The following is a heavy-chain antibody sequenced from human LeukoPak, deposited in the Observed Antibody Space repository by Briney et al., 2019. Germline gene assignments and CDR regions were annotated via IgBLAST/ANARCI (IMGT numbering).Heavy chain of an antibody. Sequence: GGSLRLSCVASGFTFSSYEMDWVRQAPGKGLEWISYISGSGTNIYDADSVKGRFTISRDNAKNSVFLQMNSLRAEDTAVYYCASLYGDYGSNWFDPWGQGTLVTVSS. CDR2: ISGSGTNI. D-gene: IGHD4-17*01. CDR1: GFTFSSYE. V-gene: IGHV3-48*03. J-gene: IGHJ5*02. CDR3: ASLYGDYGSNWFDP.